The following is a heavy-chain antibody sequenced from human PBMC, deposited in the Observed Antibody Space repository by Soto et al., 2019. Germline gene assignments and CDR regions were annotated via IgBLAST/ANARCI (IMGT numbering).Heavy chain of an antibody. CDR2: IVVGSGNT. V-gene: IGHV1-58*02. CDR3: AALPLYDYIWGVTKTGSHKRSDAFDI. CDR1: GFTFTSSA. J-gene: IGHJ3*02. D-gene: IGHD3-16*01. Sequence: SVKVSCKASGFTFTSSAMQWVRQARGQRLEWIGWIVVGSGNTNYAQKFQERVTITRDMSTSTAYMELSSLRSEDTAVYYCAALPLYDYIWGVTKTGSHKRSDAFDIWGQGTMVTVSS.